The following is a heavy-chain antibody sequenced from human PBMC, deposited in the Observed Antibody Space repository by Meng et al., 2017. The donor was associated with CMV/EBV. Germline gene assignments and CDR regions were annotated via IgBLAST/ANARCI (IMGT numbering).Heavy chain of an antibody. Sequence: GGSLRLSCAASGFTFSSYAMSWVRQAPGKGLEWVSAISGSGGSTYYADSVKGRFTISRDNSKNTLYLQMNSLRAEDTAVYYCARDSGRPLTYYYDSSGYYTFDYWGQGTLVTVSS. CDR3: ARDSGRPLTYYYDSSGYYTFDY. V-gene: IGHV3-23*01. D-gene: IGHD3-22*01. CDR1: GFTFSSYA. J-gene: IGHJ4*02. CDR2: ISGSGGST.